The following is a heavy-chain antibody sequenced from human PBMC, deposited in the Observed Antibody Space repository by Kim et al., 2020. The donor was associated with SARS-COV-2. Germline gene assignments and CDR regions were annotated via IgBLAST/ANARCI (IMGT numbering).Heavy chain of an antibody. Sequence: GGSLRLSCAASGFTFSNAWMSWVRQAPGKRLEWVGRIKSKTDGGTTDYAAPVKGRFTISRDDSKNTLYLQMNSLKTEDTAVYYCTTDSSIAARPGWFDPWGQGTLVTVSS. CDR1: GFTFSNAW. D-gene: IGHD6-6*01. CDR3: TTDSSIAARPGWFDP. CDR2: IKSKTDGGTT. V-gene: IGHV3-15*01. J-gene: IGHJ5*02.